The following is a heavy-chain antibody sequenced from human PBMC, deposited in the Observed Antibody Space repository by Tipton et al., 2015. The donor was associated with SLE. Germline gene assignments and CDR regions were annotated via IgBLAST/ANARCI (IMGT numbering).Heavy chain of an antibody. V-gene: IGHV4-59*12. CDR1: GGSISEYY. D-gene: IGHD6-19*01. Sequence: TLSLTCTVSGGSISEYYWSWVRHPPGKGLEWIGFIYYGGSTNYSPSFKSRVTISVHTSRNQFSLTLTSVTAADTAVYYCVKGASTGWYRPSDYWGQGTLVTVSS. CDR3: VKGASTGWYRPSDY. CDR2: IYYGGST. J-gene: IGHJ4*02.